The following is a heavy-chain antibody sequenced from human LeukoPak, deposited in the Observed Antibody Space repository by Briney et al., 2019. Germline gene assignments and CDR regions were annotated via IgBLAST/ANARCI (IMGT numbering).Heavy chain of an antibody. CDR3: ARYYYYNMDV. J-gene: IGHJ6*03. CDR1: GGSFSGYY. CDR2: INHSGST. V-gene: IGHV4-34*01. Sequence: SETLSLTCAVYGGSFSGYYWSWIRQPPGKGLEWIGEINHSGSTNYNPSLKSRVTISVDTSKNQFSLKLSSVTAADTAVYYCARYYYYNMDVWGKGTTVTVSS.